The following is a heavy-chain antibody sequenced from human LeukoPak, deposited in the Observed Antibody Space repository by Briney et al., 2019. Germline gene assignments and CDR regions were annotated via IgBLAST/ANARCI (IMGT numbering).Heavy chain of an antibody. V-gene: IGHV4-31*03. D-gene: IGHD2-15*01. CDR2: IYYRGST. J-gene: IGHJ4*02. CDR1: GGSISSGGYY. Sequence: PSETLSLTCTVSGGSISSGGYYWSWIRQHPGKGLEWIGYIYYRGSTYYNPSLKSRVTISVDTSKNQFSLKLSSVTAADTAVYYCARVSYRYSYYFDYWGQGTLVTVSS. CDR3: ARVSYRYSYYFDY.